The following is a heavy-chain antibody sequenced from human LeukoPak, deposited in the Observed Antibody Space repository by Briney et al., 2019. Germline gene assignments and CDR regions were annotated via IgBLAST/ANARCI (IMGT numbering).Heavy chain of an antibody. Sequence: ASVKVSCKASGYTFTSYGISWVRQAPGQGLEWMGWISAYNGNTNYAQKLQGRVTMTTDTSTSTAYMELRSLRSDDTAVYYCARDRGYYYDSSGYQYFDYWGQGTLVTVCS. D-gene: IGHD3-22*01. J-gene: IGHJ4*02. CDR3: ARDRGYYYDSSGYQYFDY. CDR1: GYTFTSYG. V-gene: IGHV1-18*01. CDR2: ISAYNGNT.